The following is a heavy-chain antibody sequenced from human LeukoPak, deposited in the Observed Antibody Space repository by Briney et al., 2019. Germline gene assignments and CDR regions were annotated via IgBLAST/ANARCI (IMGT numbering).Heavy chain of an antibody. J-gene: IGHJ6*02. D-gene: IGHD3-3*01. CDR1: GYTFTSYG. Sequence: ASVKVSCKASGYTFTSYGISWVRQAPGQGLEWMGWISAYNGNTNYAQKLQGRVTMTRDTSTSTVYMELSSLRSEDTAVYYCARAPSGITIFGVVILYYGMDVWGQGTTVTVSS. CDR3: ARAPSGITIFGVVILYYGMDV. V-gene: IGHV1-18*01. CDR2: ISAYNGNT.